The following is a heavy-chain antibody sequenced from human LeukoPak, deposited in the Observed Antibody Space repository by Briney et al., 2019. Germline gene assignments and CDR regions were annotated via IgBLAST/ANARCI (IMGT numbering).Heavy chain of an antibody. CDR1: GGSISSGSYY. CDR2: IYTSGST. V-gene: IGHV4-61*02. J-gene: IGHJ3*02. Sequence: PSETLSLTCTVSGGSISSGSYYWSWIRQPAGEGLEWIGRIYTSGSTNYNPSLKSRVTISVDTSKNQFSLKLSSVTAADTAVYYCAREKYFDPPGAFDIWGQGTIVTVSS. D-gene: IGHD3-9*01. CDR3: AREKYFDPPGAFDI.